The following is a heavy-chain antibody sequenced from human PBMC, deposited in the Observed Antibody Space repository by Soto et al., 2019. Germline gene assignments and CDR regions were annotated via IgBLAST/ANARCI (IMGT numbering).Heavy chain of an antibody. J-gene: IGHJ4*01. Sequence: QVQLVQSGAEVKKPGSSVKVSCKASGGTFNSYVFNWVRQAPGQGLEWMGGIISIFGTPNYGQKFQGRVTITADESTNTGFIELSSLTSEDTAIYYSARDLGSGYDPGDYWGQGTLVTVSP. D-gene: IGHD5-12*01. CDR1: GGTFNSYV. CDR2: IISIFGTP. V-gene: IGHV1-69*12. CDR3: ARDLGSGYDPGDY.